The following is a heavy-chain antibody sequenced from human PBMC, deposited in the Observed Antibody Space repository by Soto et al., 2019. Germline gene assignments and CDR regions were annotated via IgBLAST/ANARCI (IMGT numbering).Heavy chain of an antibody. CDR1: GFTFSSYS. J-gene: IGHJ6*03. CDR2: ISSNRSYQ. V-gene: IGHV3-21*01. CDR3: ARAGLLVTMVRGAPHPYYMDV. Sequence: GGSLRLSCAASGFTFSSYSMNWVRQAPGKGLEWVSSISSNRSYQYHEHPEKGRVTSSNDNAKISLYRQMNSLRAEDTAVYYCARAGLLVTMVRGAPHPYYMDVWGKGTTVTVSS. D-gene: IGHD3-10*01.